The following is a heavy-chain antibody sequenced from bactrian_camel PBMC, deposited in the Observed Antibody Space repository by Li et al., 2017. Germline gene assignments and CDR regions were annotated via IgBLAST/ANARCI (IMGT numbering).Heavy chain of an antibody. V-gene: IGHV3S53*01. CDR1: GYTYRTYC. D-gene: IGHD5*01. J-gene: IGHJ4*01. Sequence: VQLVESGGGSVQAGGSLRLSCAVSGYTYRTYCMGWFRQAPGKEREGVAAIDSDGTTSYSPSVMGRFTISKDNAKNTLYLEMNSLKPEDTAMYYCAADYAPIGCRVGRTPQPDDYNIWGQGTQVTVS. CDR2: IDSDGTT. CDR3: AADYAPIGCRVGRTPQPDDYNI.